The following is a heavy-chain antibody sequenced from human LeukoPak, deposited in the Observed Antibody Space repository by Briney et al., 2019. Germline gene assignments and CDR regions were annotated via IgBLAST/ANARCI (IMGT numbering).Heavy chain of an antibody. Sequence: PSETLSLTCTVSGYSISTTYYGGWIRPPPGKGLEWTATISHSGSTYYTPSLRSRLTISLDTSKNQFSLKLTSVTAADTAVYYCARVNAPVATFDYWGQGALVTVSS. J-gene: IGHJ4*02. V-gene: IGHV4-38-2*02. D-gene: IGHD2-21*01. CDR3: ARVNAPVATFDY. CDR2: ISHSGST. CDR1: GYSISTTYY.